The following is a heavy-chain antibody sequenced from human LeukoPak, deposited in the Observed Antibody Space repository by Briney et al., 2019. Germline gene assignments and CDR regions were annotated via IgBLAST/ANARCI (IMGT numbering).Heavy chain of an antibody. V-gene: IGHV3-53*01. CDR1: GFTVSNKY. D-gene: IGHD3-22*01. CDR2: IYSDGRT. J-gene: IGHJ3*02. CDR3: ARGLFLSGYLDAFDI. Sequence: GSLRLSCAASGFTVSNKYMTWVRQAPGKGLEWVSLIYSDGRTYYADSVKGRCTISRDGSKNTLYLQMNSLRVEDTAVYYCARGLFLSGYLDAFDIWGRGTVVTVSS.